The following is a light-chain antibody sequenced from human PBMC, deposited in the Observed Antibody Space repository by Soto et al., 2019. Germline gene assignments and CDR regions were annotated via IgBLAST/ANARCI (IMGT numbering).Light chain of an antibody. Sequence: DIQMTQSTSTLSASVGDRVTITCRASQSISSWLAWYQQKPGKAPKLLIYDASSLESGVPSRFSGSGSGTEFTLTISSLQPDDFATYYCQQYNSYSRDTFGQGTKLEIK. V-gene: IGKV1-5*01. CDR3: QQYNSYSRDT. CDR2: DAS. CDR1: QSISSW. J-gene: IGKJ2*01.